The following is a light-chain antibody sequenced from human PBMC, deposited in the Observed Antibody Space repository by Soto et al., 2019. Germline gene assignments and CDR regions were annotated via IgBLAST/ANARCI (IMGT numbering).Light chain of an antibody. J-gene: IGKJ2*01. Sequence: DIQMTQSPSTLSASVGDRVTITCRPSQGIRGWLAWYQQKPGKAPKTLMYEVSKLKGGVPSRFSGSGTGTEFTLTISSLQPDDFATYYCQQYESFSTFGQGTKVEIK. CDR3: QQYESFST. CDR2: EVS. CDR1: QGIRGW. V-gene: IGKV1-5*03.